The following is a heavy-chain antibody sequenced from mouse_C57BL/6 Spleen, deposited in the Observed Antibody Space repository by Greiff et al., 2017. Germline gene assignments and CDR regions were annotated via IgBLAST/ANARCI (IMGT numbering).Heavy chain of an antibody. CDR3: ARDGKGDY. D-gene: IGHD1-1*01. CDR1: GYTFTSYW. V-gene: IGHV1-69*01. Sequence: QVQLQQPGAELVMPGASVKLSCKASGYTFTSYWLHWVKQRPGQGLEWIGEIDPSDSYTNYNQQFKGKSTLTVDKSSSTAYMQLSSLTSEDSAVYYCARDGKGDYWGQGTTLTVSS. J-gene: IGHJ2*01. CDR2: IDPSDSYT.